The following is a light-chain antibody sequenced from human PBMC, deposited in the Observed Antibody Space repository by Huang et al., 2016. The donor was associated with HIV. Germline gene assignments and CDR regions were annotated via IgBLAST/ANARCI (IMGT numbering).Light chain of an antibody. V-gene: IGKV3-11*01. CDR3: QQRSTWPRSIT. J-gene: IGKJ5*01. CDR1: QNINDF. Sequence: DIVSTQSPATLSLSPGERATVSCRASQNINDFLAWYQQTPGQPPRLLIYDASTRASGIPARFSGNGSGTDFTLMISSLEPEDFAVYYCQQRSTWPRSITFGQGTRLEI. CDR2: DAS.